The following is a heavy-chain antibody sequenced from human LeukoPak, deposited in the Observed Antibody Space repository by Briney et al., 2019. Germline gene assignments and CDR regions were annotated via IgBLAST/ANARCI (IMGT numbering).Heavy chain of an antibody. Sequence: SETLSLTCTVSGGSISSYYWSWIRQPPGKGLVWIGYIYYSGSTNYNPSLKSRVTISVDTSKNQFSLKLSSVTAADTAVYYCARGRTYSYGYIGRHSSLFDYWGQGTLVTVSS. CDR2: IYYSGST. CDR1: GGSISSYY. CDR3: ARGRTYSYGYIGRHSSLFDY. V-gene: IGHV4-59*12. J-gene: IGHJ4*02. D-gene: IGHD5-18*01.